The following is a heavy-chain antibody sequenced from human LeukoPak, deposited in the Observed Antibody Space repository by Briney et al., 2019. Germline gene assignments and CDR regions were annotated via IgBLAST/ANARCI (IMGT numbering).Heavy chain of an antibody. Sequence: GGSLRLSCAASGFTFRNHPVVWVRHAPGKGLEWVSAITGSGATTYYADPVRGRFTIYRDKSKNTLYLQTNSLRGEDSAVYYCGKDPNGDYVGAFDFQRWGQGTLVTVSS. D-gene: IGHD4-17*01. CDR1: GFTFRNHP. J-gene: IGHJ1*01. CDR3: GKDPNGDYVGAFDFQR. CDR2: ITGSGATT. V-gene: IGHV3-23*01.